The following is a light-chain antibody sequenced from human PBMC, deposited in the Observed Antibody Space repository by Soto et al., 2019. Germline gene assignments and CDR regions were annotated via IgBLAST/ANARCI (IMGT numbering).Light chain of an antibody. CDR3: SSYAGSDNPYV. CDR1: SGDVGGYDY. J-gene: IGLJ1*01. Sequence: QSALTQTPSASGSPGQSVTISCTGTSGDVGGYDYVSWYQQHPGKAPKLMIYEVTKRPLGVPDRFSGSKSGNTASLTVSGRQAEDEADYYGSSYAGSDNPYVFGTGTKVTVL. CDR2: EVT. V-gene: IGLV2-8*01.